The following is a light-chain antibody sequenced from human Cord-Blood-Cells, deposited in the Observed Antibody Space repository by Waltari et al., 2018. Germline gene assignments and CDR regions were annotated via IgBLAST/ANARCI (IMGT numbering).Light chain of an antibody. V-gene: IGKV3-20*01. CDR2: GAS. Sequence: ELVLTHSPGTLSLSPRERATLSCRASQSVSSSYLAWYQQKPGQAPRLLIYGASSRATGIPDRFSGSGSGTDFTLTISRLEPEDFAVYYCQQYGSSYTFGQGTKLEIK. CDR1: QSVSSSY. J-gene: IGKJ2*01. CDR3: QQYGSSYT.